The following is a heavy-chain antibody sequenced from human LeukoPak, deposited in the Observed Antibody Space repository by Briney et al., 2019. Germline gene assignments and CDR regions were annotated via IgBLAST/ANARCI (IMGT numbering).Heavy chain of an antibody. CDR2: MSYDGSNK. V-gene: IGHV3-30*03. Sequence: GGSLRLSCAASGFTFSSYSMNWVRQAPGKGLEWVAVMSYDGSNKYYADSVKGRFTISRDNSKNTLYLQMNSLRAEDTAVYYCARNIDVWGSYRLDYWGQGTLVTVSS. CDR1: GFTFSSYS. D-gene: IGHD3-16*02. CDR3: ARNIDVWGSYRLDY. J-gene: IGHJ4*02.